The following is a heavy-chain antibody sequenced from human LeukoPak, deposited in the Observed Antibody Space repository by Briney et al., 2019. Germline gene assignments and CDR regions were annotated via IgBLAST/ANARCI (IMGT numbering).Heavy chain of an antibody. CDR3: ARGSGQAPYYSDSSGYDY. CDR1: GFSVNYNY. J-gene: IGHJ4*02. V-gene: IGHV3-66*02. D-gene: IGHD3-22*01. Sequence: GGSLRLSCAASGFSVNYNYMSWVRQAPGKGLEWVSVLYSSGSTYYADSAKGRFSIFRDNSKNTLYLQMNSLRTEDTAVYYCARGSGQAPYYSDSSGYDYWGQGTLVTVSS. CDR2: LYSSGST.